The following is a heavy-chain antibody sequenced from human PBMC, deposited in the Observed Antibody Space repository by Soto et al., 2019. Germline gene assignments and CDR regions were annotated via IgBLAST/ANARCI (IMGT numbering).Heavy chain of an antibody. CDR2: ISYDGSNK. J-gene: IGHJ4*02. D-gene: IGHD3-22*01. V-gene: IGHV3-30*18. CDR1: GFTFSSYG. Sequence: GSLRLSCAASGFTFSSYGMHWVRQAPGKGLEWVAVISYDGSNKYYADSVKGRFTISRDNSKNTLYLQMNSLRAEDTAVYYCAKASYDSSGFLFDYWGQGTLVTVSS. CDR3: AKASYDSSGFLFDY.